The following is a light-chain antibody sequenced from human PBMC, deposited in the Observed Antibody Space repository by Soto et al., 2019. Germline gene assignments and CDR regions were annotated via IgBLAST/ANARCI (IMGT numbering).Light chain of an antibody. CDR3: QQYDESPLT. V-gene: IGKV3-20*01. J-gene: IGKJ4*01. Sequence: EIVLTQSPGTLSFSPVERAILSFRASQNISRSLAWYQQKPGHGPSLLIYGTSTRATGIPDRFSGGGTATDFTLTISRLEPEDFAVYYCQQYDESPLTFGGGTKVDIK. CDR2: GTS. CDR1: QNISRS.